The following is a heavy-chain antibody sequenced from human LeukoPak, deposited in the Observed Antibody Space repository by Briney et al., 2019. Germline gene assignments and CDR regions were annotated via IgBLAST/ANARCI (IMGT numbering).Heavy chain of an antibody. D-gene: IGHD3-10*01. Sequence: SGGSLRLSCAASGFTFSSYAMSWVRQAPGKGLEWVSAISGSGGSTYYADSVKGRFTISRDNSKNTLYLQMNSLRAEDTAVYYCAKVPGSGSFTTDYYYYYMDVWGKGTTVTVSS. J-gene: IGHJ6*03. CDR3: AKVPGSGSFTTDYYYYYMDV. CDR1: GFTFSSYA. CDR2: ISGSGGST. V-gene: IGHV3-23*01.